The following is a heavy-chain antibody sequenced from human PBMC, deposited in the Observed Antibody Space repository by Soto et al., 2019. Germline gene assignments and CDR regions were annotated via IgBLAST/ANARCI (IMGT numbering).Heavy chain of an antibody. D-gene: IGHD2-21*02. Sequence: PGGSLRLSCAASGFSFSDYAMSWVRQAPGKGLEWVSVISGSGSSIYYADSVKGRFTISRDNSKNTLYLQMSSLRAEDTAVYYCAKDRNTAAQSEFDYWGQGTLVTVSS. CDR2: ISGSGSSI. CDR1: GFSFSDYA. V-gene: IGHV3-23*01. CDR3: AKDRNTAAQSEFDY. J-gene: IGHJ4*02.